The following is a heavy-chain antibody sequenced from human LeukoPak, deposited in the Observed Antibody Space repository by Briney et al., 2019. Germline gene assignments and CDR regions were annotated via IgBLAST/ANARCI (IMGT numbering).Heavy chain of an antibody. J-gene: IGHJ4*02. CDR3: ARVTVRGVIRDPYFDY. Sequence: GGSLRLSCAASGFTFSSYWMSWVRQAPGKGLEWVANIKQDGSEKYYVDSVKGRFTISRDNAKNSLYLQMNSLRAEDTAVYYCARVTVRGVIRDPYFDYWGQGTLVTVSS. CDR2: IKQDGSEK. V-gene: IGHV3-7*01. D-gene: IGHD3-10*01. CDR1: GFTFSSYW.